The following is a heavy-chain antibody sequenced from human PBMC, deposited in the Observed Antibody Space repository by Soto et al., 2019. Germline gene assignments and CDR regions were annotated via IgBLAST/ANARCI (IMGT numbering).Heavy chain of an antibody. CDR3: ARSLTTLTTLLDY. Sequence: QVQLVQSGAAVKRPGASVNVSSPASGYTLTANSMHWVRVAPGQRLEWRGWINPNGGTNYAQKFQGRVTMTSATSIRTAYMELSRLRSDDTAVYYCARSLTTLTTLLDYWGQGTLVTVSS. CDR2: INPNGGT. V-gene: IGHV1-2*02. J-gene: IGHJ4*02. CDR1: GYTLTANS. D-gene: IGHD4-17*01.